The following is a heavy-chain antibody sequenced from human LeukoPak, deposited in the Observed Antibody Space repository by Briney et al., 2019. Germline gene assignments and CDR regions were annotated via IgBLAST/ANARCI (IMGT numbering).Heavy chain of an antibody. D-gene: IGHD3-3*01. CDR3: TTSPGITVFGVVTDY. V-gene: IGHV3-15*04. CDR2: IESSTDGGTT. J-gene: IGHJ4*02. Sequence: PGGSLRLSCAASGPTFRNAFMNWVRQAPGKGLEWVGRIESSTDGGTTDYAAPVKGRFTMSRDDSKNTLYLQMNNVKTDDTGVYYCTTSPGITVFGVVTDYWGQGTLVIVSS. CDR1: GPTFRNAF.